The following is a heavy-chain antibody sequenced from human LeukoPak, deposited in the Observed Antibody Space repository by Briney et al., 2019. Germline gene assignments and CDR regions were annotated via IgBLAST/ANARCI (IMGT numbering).Heavy chain of an antibody. D-gene: IGHD3-22*01. J-gene: IGHJ4*02. CDR1: GGSISSYY. CDR2: IYYSGST. CDR3: AKSYHTYYYDSSGYYYFDY. V-gene: IGHV4-59*01. Sequence: PSETLSLTCTVSGGSISSYYWSWIRQPPGKGLEWIGYIYYSGSTNYNPSLKSRVTISVDTSKNQFSLKLSSVTADDTAVYYCAKSYHTYYYDSSGYYYFDYWGQGTLVTVSS.